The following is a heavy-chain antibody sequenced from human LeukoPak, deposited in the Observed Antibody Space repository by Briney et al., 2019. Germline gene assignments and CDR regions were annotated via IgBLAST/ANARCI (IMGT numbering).Heavy chain of an antibody. D-gene: IGHD4-17*01. J-gene: IGHJ4*02. CDR2: IYYGGTT. CDR1: GGSISSSSYF. CDR3: ARYRRATTVTTRGEFDY. V-gene: IGHV4-39*01. Sequence: PSETLSLTCTGSGGSISSSSYFWGWIRQPPGKGLEWIGSIYYGGTTYYSPSLKSRVTISVDTSKNQFSLKLSSVTAADTAVYYCARYRRATTVTTRGEFDYWGQGTLVTVSS.